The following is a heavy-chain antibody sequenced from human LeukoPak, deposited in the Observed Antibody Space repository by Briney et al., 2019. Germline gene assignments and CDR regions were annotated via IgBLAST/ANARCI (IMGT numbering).Heavy chain of an antibody. J-gene: IGHJ5*02. CDR2: INHSGST. D-gene: IGHD2-15*01. CDR3: ARGLPYSRGNWFDP. V-gene: IGHV4-34*01. CDR1: GGSFSGYY. Sequence: PSETLSLTCAVYGGSFSGYYWSWIRQPPGKGLEWIGEINHSGSTNYNPSLKSRVTISVDTSKNQFSLKLSSVTAADTAVYYCARGLPYSRGNWFDPWGQGTLVTVSS.